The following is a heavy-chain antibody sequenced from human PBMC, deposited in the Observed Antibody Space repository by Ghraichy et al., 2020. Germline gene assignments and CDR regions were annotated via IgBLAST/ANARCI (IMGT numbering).Heavy chain of an antibody. CDR1: RFTFSDYY. Sequence: GGSLRLSCAASRFTFSDYYMSWIRQAPGKGLEWVSYISSSGSTIYYSDSVKGRFTISRDNAKNSLYLQMNSLRAEDTAVYYCARCSGWSYYFDYWGQGTLVTVSS. D-gene: IGHD6-19*01. V-gene: IGHV3-11*01. CDR2: ISSSGSTI. CDR3: ARCSGWSYYFDY. J-gene: IGHJ4*02.